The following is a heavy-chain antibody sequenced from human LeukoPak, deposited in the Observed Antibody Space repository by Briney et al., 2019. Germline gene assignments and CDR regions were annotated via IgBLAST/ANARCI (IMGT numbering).Heavy chain of an antibody. Sequence: GGSLRLSCAASGFTFSSYGMHWVRQAPGKGLEWVAFIRNDGSNKYYADSVKGRFTISRDNSKNTLYLQMNSLRAEDTAVYYCAPTRGYFDYWGQGTLVTVSS. CDR3: APTRGYFDY. V-gene: IGHV3-30*02. CDR1: GFTFSSYG. CDR2: IRNDGSNK. J-gene: IGHJ4*02.